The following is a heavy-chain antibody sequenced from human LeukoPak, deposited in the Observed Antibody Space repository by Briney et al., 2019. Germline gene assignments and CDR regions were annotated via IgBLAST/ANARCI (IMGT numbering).Heavy chain of an antibody. D-gene: IGHD5-18*01. CDR1: GGTFSSYA. V-gene: IGHV1-69*13. Sequence: ASVKVSCKVSGGTFSSYAISWVRQAPGQGLEWMGGIIPIFGTANYAQKFQGRVTITADESTSTAYMELSSLRSEDTAVYYCARLRIQLWLTYFDYWGQGTLVTVSS. J-gene: IGHJ4*02. CDR3: ARLRIQLWLTYFDY. CDR2: IIPIFGTA.